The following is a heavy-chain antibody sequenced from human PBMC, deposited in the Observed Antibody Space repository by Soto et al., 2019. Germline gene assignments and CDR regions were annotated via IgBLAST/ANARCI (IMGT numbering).Heavy chain of an antibody. CDR2: IDWDDDK. D-gene: IGHD5-18*01. CDR3: SHLAMAQQYGMDV. Sequence: TRIIRNAGTVPPFRLIITCVIVGGILKPPGKAPEWLALIDWDDDKRYSPSLKSRLTITKDTSKNQVVLTMTNMDPVDTATYYSSHLAMAQQYGMDVWGHGT. J-gene: IGHJ6*02. V-gene: IGHV2-5*02. CDR1: PFRLIITCVI.